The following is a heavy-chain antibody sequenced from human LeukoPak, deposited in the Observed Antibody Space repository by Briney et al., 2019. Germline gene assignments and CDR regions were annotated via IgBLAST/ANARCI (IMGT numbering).Heavy chain of an antibody. CDR1: GYTFTGYY. V-gene: IGHV1-2*02. D-gene: IGHD1-26*01. CDR2: INPNSGGT. Sequence: ASVKVSCKASGYTFTGYYMHWVREAPGQGLEWMGWINPNSGGTYYAQKFQGRVTMTRDTYISTAYMELTRLRSDDTAVYYCARVSGGGSQSYDAFDIWGQGTLVTVSS. CDR3: ARVSGGGSQSYDAFDI. J-gene: IGHJ3*02.